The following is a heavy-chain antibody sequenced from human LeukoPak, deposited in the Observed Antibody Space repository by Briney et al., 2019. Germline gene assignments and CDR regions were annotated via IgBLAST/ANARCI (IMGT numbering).Heavy chain of an antibody. CDR3: ARVGSPAYENWFDP. CDR1: GYTFTGYY. CDR2: INPNSGGT. V-gene: IGHV1-2*02. D-gene: IGHD2-15*01. J-gene: IGHJ5*02. Sequence: ASVKVSCKASGYTFTGYYMHWVRQAPGQGLEWMGWINPNSGGTNYAQKFQGRVTMTRDTSISTAYMELSRLRSDDTAVYYCARVGSPAYENWFDPWGQGTLVTVSS.